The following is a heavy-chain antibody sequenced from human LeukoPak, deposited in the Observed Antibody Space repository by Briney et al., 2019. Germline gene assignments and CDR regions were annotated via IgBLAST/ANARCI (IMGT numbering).Heavy chain of an antibody. CDR3: AKTGTDAFDI. V-gene: IGHV3-23*01. CDR2: ISGGGGST. D-gene: IGHD6-13*01. CDR1: GFTFSSYA. J-gene: IGHJ3*02. Sequence: GGSLRLSCAASGFTFSSYAMSWARQAPEKGLEWVSAISGGGGSTYYADSVKGRFTISRDNSKNTLNLQMNSPRAEDTAVYYCAKTGTDAFDIWGQGTMVTVSS.